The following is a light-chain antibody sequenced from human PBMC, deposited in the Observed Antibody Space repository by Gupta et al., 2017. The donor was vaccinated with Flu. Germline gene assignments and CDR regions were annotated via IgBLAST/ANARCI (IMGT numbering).Light chain of an antibody. Sequence: IVLPHSPDFQSVTPQEKVTITCRASQSIGSSLHWYQQKPEQAPKLLIKYASQFLSGVPSRFSGSGSGTDFTLTINSLEAEDAATYYCQQSSSLPQTFGQGTKVEIK. CDR1: QSIGSS. V-gene: IGKV6-21*01. J-gene: IGKJ1*01. CDR3: QQSSSLPQT. CDR2: YAS.